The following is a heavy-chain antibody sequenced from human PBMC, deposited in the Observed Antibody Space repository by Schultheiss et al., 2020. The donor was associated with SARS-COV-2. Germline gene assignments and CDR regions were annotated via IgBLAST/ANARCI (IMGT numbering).Heavy chain of an antibody. CDR1: RYTFTGYY. J-gene: IGHJ4*02. V-gene: IGHV1-18*04. CDR2: ISAYNGNT. Sequence: ASVKVSCKALRYTFTGYYVHWVRQAPGQGLEWMGWISAYNGNTNYAQKLQGRVTMTTDTSTSTAYMELRSLRSDDTAVYYCARGGETIFGVVTILRYWGQGTLVTISS. CDR3: ARGGETIFGVVTILRY. D-gene: IGHD3-3*01.